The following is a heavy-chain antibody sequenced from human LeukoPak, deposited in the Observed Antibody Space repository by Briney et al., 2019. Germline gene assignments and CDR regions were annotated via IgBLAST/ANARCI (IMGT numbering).Heavy chain of an antibody. CDR2: INPDSGGT. Sequence: GASVKVSCKAFGYTFTGYYLHWVRQAPGQGLEWMGRINPDSGGTNYAQTFQGRVTMTRDTSISTAYMELSRLRSDDTAVYYCAREGTSGYGNYYFDSWGQGTLVTVSS. J-gene: IGHJ4*02. CDR3: AREGTSGYGNYYFDS. V-gene: IGHV1-2*06. CDR1: GYTFTGYY. D-gene: IGHD5-12*01.